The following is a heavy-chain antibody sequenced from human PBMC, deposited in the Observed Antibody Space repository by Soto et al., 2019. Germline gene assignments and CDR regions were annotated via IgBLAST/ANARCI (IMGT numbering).Heavy chain of an antibody. D-gene: IGHD3-3*01. J-gene: IGHJ6*02. CDR3: ARDQGITTFGVYSMYYYGMDV. Sequence: ASVKVSCKASGYTFTSYAMNWVRQAPGQRLEWMGWINAGNGNTKYSQNFQGRVTMTTDTSASTAYMDLSSLRSDDTAVYYCARDQGITTFGVYSMYYYGMDVWGQGTTVTVSS. CDR1: GYTFTSYA. CDR2: INAGNGNT. V-gene: IGHV1-3*01.